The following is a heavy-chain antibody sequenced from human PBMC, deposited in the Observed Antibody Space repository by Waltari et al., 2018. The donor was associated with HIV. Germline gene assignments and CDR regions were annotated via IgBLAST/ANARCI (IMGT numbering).Heavy chain of an antibody. J-gene: IGHJ5*01. V-gene: IGHV4-59*01. D-gene: IGHD2-15*01. CDR1: GGSIGSYY. CDR3: ARGWVDYVVVVAATGWFDS. Sequence: QVQLQESGPGLVKPSETLSLTCTVSGGSIGSYYWSWIRQPPGKELEWIGDIYYSGSTNSNPSLKSRVTISVDTSKNQFSLRLSSVTAADTAVYYCARGWVDYVVVVAATGWFDSWGQGTLVTVSS. CDR2: IYYSGST.